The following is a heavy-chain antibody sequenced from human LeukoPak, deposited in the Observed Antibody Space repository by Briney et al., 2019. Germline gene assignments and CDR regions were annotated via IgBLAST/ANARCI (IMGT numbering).Heavy chain of an antibody. CDR1: GFTFSSYA. Sequence: PGRSLRLSCAASGFTFSSYAMYWVRQAPGKGLEWVAVISYDGSNKYYADSVKGRFTISRDNSKNTLYLQMNSLRAEDTAVYYCARDLVKYQLLWGAFDIWGQGTMVTVSS. V-gene: IGHV3-30-3*01. CDR2: ISYDGSNK. J-gene: IGHJ3*02. D-gene: IGHD2-2*01. CDR3: ARDLVKYQLLWGAFDI.